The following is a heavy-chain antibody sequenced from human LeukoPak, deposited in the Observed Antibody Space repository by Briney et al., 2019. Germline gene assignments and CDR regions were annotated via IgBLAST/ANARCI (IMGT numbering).Heavy chain of an antibody. CDR3: ARDLVAATFDY. V-gene: IGHV4-4*02. J-gene: IGHJ4*02. D-gene: IGHD2-15*01. CDR1: GGSISSSNW. Sequence: SETLSLTCAVSGGSISSSNWWSWVRQPPGKGLEWIGEIYHSGSTNYNPSLKSRVTISVGKSKNQFSLKLSSVTAADTAVYYCARDLVAATFDYWAREPWSPSPQ. CDR2: IYHSGST.